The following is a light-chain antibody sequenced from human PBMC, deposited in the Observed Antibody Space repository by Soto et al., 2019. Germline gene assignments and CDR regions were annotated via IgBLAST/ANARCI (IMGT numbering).Light chain of an antibody. CDR2: GAF. V-gene: IGKV3-11*01. Sequence: ESVVTQSPPTLYLSPGERATLSCRASQSVSSHLAWYQQKPGQAPRLLIYGAFNRATGIPARFSGSGSGTDFTLTISSLEPEDSAVYYCQRRNVWPPVTFGQGTRLANK. CDR1: QSVSSH. CDR3: QRRNVWPPVT. J-gene: IGKJ5*01.